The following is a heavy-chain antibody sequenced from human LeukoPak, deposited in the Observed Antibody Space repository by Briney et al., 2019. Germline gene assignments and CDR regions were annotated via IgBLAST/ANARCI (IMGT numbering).Heavy chain of an antibody. D-gene: IGHD3-22*01. V-gene: IGHV3-11*01. J-gene: IGHJ4*02. Sequence: GGSLRLSCAASGFTFSDYYMSWIRQAPGKGLEWVSYISSSGSTIYYADSVKGRFTISRDNAKNSLYLQMNSLRAEDTAAYYCARDLYYDRGRMVDYWGQGTLVTVSS. CDR3: ARDLYYDRGRMVDY. CDR1: GFTFSDYY. CDR2: ISSSGSTI.